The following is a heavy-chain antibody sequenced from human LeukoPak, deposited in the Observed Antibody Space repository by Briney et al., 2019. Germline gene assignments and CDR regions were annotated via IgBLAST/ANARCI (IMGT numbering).Heavy chain of an antibody. CDR1: GFRLNNYA. J-gene: IGHJ4*02. V-gene: IGHV3-23*01. CDR3: AKGPSPGYCSSTSCYYDY. D-gene: IGHD2-2*01. CDR2: ISDNGGST. Sequence: GGSLRLSCAASGFRLNNYAMSWVRQAPGKGLEWVTAISDNGGSTYYADSMKGRFTISRDNSKDTLYLQMNSLRGDDTAVYHCAKGPSPGYCSSTSCYYDYWGQGTLVTVSS.